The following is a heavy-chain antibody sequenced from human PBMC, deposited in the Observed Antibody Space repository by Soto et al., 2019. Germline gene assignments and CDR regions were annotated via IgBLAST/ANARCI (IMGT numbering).Heavy chain of an antibody. CDR2: ISYAGDYQ. J-gene: IGHJ4*02. CDR1: GFTFSSYG. V-gene: IGHV3-30*18. CDR3: AKSRGGSSWYEGDS. Sequence: QVQLVESGGGVVQPGRSLRLSCAASGFTFSSYGMHWVRQAPGKGLEWVAVISYAGDYQYYAVSVKGRFTISRDNSKNTLYLQMNTLRPEDTAVYFCAKSRGGSSWYEGDSWGQGTLVTVSS. D-gene: IGHD6-13*01.